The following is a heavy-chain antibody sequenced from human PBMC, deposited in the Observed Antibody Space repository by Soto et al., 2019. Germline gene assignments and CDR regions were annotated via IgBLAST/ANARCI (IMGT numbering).Heavy chain of an antibody. V-gene: IGHV3-33*01. CDR1: GFTCSSYG. D-gene: IGHD6-6*01. CDR2: VWYDGSNK. Sequence: QVQLVESGGGVVQPGMSLRLSCAASGFTCSSYGMHWVRQAPGKALEWVEVVWYDGSNKYYADSVKGRFTISRDNSKNTLGLQMNSLRSEDTAAYYCARDLAVAARHSHWFDPWGQGTMVTVSS. J-gene: IGHJ5*02. CDR3: ARDLAVAARHSHWFDP.